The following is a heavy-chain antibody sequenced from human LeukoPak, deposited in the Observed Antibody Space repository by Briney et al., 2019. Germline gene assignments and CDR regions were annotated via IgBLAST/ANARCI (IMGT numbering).Heavy chain of an antibody. CDR1: RGSFSGYY. J-gene: IGHJ4*02. Sequence: PSETLSLTCAVFRGSFSGYYWSWMRQSPGKGLEWIGEINHSGSTNYNPSLKGRATISLDTSKNQLSLNLSSVTAADTAMYYCASRTSTVGYSWGQGSPVTVSS. D-gene: IGHD2-21*02. CDR2: INHSGST. V-gene: IGHV4-34*01. CDR3: ASRTSTVGYS.